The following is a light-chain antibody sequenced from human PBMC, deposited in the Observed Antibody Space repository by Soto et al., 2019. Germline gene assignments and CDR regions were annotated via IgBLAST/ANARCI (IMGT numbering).Light chain of an antibody. J-gene: IGKJ1*01. CDR2: AAS. Sequence: IQITLSASCRPASEGARVTITCRASQGISSYLAWYQQKPGKAPKLLIYAASTLQSVVPSRFSGSGSGTEFTLTISSLQPEDFATYYCQQYNSYSWTFGQGTKVDIK. V-gene: IGKV1-9*01. CDR1: QGISSY. CDR3: QQYNSYSWT.